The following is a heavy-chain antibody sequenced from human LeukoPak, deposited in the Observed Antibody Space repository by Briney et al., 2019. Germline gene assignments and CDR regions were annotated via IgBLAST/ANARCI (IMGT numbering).Heavy chain of an antibody. CDR1: GYSFISYG. J-gene: IGHJ4*02. D-gene: IGHD3-10*01. CDR3: ARTYYGPGTYYTF. CDR2: ISPHSGNT. V-gene: IGHV1-18*04. Sequence: ASVKVSCKASGYSFISYGVSWVRQGPGQGLEWMGWISPHSGNTNSAQKFQGRVTMTTDTSTSTAYMELRSLRSDDTAVYYCARTYYGPGTYYTFWGQGTPVTVSS.